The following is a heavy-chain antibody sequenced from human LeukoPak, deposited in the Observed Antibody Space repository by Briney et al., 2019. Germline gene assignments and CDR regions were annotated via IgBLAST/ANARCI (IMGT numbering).Heavy chain of an antibody. CDR1: GGSISSSSYY. Sequence: TSSETLSLTCTVSGGSISSSSYYWGWIRQPPGKGLEWIGSIYYSGSTYYNPSLKSRVTISVDTSKNQFSLKLGSVTAADTAVYYCAGGRYSGYDRLSWFDPWGQGTLVTVSS. D-gene: IGHD5-12*01. CDR2: IYYSGST. V-gene: IGHV4-39*07. CDR3: AGGRYSGYDRLSWFDP. J-gene: IGHJ5*02.